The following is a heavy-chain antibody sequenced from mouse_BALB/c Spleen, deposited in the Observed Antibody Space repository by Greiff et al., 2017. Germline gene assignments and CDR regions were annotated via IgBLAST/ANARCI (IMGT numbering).Heavy chain of an antibody. D-gene: IGHD1-2*01. CDR1: GFTFSSFG. CDR2: ISSGSSTI. J-gene: IGHJ2*01. Sequence: EVHLVESGGGLVQPGGSRKLSCAASGFTFSSFGMHWVRQAPEKGLEWVAYISSGSSTIYYADTVKGRFTISRDNPKNTLFLQMTSLRSEDTAMYYCARRAGYYFDYWGQGTTLTVSS. V-gene: IGHV5-17*02. CDR3: ARRAGYYFDY.